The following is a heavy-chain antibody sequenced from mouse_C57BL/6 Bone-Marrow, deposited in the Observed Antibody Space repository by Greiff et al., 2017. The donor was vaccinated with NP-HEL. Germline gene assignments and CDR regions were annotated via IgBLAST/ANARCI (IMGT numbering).Heavy chain of an antibody. CDR1: GYTFTSYW. V-gene: IGHV1-5*01. Sequence: EVKLVESGAELVRPGASVKMSCKTSGYTFTSYWMHWVKQRPGQGLEWIGAIYPGNSDTSYNQKFKGKAKLTAVTSASTAYMELSSLTNEDSAVYYCFITTVVAASSVWGTGTTVTVSS. CDR2: IYPGNSDT. J-gene: IGHJ1*03. D-gene: IGHD1-1*01. CDR3: FITTVVAASSV.